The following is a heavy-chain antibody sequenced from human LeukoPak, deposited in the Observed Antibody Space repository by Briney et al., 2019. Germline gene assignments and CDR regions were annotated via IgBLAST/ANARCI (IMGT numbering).Heavy chain of an antibody. J-gene: IGHJ4*02. CDR2: IKQDGSEK. V-gene: IGHV3-7*01. Sequence: GGSLRLSCAASGFTFSSYAMSWVRQAPGKGLEWVANIKQDGSEKYYVDSVKGRFTISRDNAKNSLYLQMNSLSAEDTAVYYCARDGTFLEWLPAYYFDYWGQGTLVTVSS. D-gene: IGHD3-3*02. CDR1: GFTFSSYA. CDR3: ARDGTFLEWLPAYYFDY.